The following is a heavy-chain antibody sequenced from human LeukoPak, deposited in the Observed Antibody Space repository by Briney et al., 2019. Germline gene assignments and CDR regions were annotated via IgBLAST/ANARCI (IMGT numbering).Heavy chain of an antibody. D-gene: IGHD6-6*01. J-gene: IGHJ6*03. CDR1: GFTFSSYA. CDR3: ARESEYSSSSFYYYYYMDV. V-gene: IGHV3-23*01. CDR2: ISGSGGST. Sequence: GGSLRLSCAASGFTFSSYAMSWVRQAPGKGLEWVSAISGSGGSTYYADSVKGRFTISRDNSKNTLYLQMNSLRAEDTAVYYCARESEYSSSSFYYYYYMDVWGKGTTVTVSS.